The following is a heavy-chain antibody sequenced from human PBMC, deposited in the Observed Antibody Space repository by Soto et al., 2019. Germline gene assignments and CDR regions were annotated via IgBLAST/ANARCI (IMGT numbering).Heavy chain of an antibody. CDR3: ARKVGYCSSTSCYTKYYYYYGMDV. D-gene: IGHD2-2*01. J-gene: IGHJ6*02. CDR1: GFTVSSNY. CDR2: IYSGGST. Sequence: EVQLVETGGGLIQPGGSLRLSCAASGFTVSSNYMSWVRQAPGKGLEWVSVIYSGGSTYYADSVKGRFTISRDNSKNTLYLQMNSLRAEDTAVYYCARKVGYCSSTSCYTKYYYYYGMDVWGQGTTVTVSS. V-gene: IGHV3-53*05.